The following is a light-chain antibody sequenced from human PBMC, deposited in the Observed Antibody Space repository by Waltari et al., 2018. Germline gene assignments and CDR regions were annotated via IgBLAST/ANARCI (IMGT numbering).Light chain of an antibody. CDR1: SSDVGGYNY. Sequence: QSALTQPASASGSPGQSITISCTGTSSDVGGYNYASWYQQHPGKAPKLMIYEVSNRPSGVSNRFSGSKSGNTASLTISGLQAEDEADYYCSSYTSSTTVVFGGGTKLTVL. V-gene: IGLV2-14*01. J-gene: IGLJ2*01. CDR3: SSYTSSTTVV. CDR2: EVS.